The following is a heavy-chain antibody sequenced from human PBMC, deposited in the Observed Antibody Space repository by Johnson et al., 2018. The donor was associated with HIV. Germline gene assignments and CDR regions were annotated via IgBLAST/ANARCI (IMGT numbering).Heavy chain of an antibody. CDR1: GFTFSSYA. D-gene: IGHD4-17*01. CDR3: ANLNDYGDYWGPDAFDI. Sequence: QVQLVESGGGVVQPGRSLRLSCAASGFTFSSYAMHWVRQAPGKGLEWVAVISYDGSYKYYADSVKGRFTISRDNSKNTLYLQMNSLRAEDTAVYYCANLNDYGDYWGPDAFDIWGQGTMVSVSS. CDR2: ISYDGSYK. J-gene: IGHJ3*02. V-gene: IGHV3-30*04.